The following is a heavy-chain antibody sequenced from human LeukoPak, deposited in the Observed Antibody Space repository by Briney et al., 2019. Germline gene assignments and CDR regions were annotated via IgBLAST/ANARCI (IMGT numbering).Heavy chain of an antibody. V-gene: IGHV3-30*04. CDR3: AKDKPKYSYGYWGGY. CDR2: ISYDGSNK. D-gene: IGHD5-18*01. CDR1: GFTFSSYA. Sequence: GRSLRLSCAASGFTFSSYAMHWVRQAPGKGLEWVAVISYDGSNKYYADSVKGRFTISRDNSKNTLYLQMNSLRAEDTAVYYCAKDKPKYSYGYWGGYWGQGTLVTVSS. J-gene: IGHJ4*02.